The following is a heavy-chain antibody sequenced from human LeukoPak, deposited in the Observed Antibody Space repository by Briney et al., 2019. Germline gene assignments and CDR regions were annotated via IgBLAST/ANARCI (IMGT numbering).Heavy chain of an antibody. Sequence: ASVKVSCKASGYTFTSYYMHWVRQAPGQGLEWMGIINPSGGSTSYAQKFQGRVTMTRNTSISTAYMELSSLRSEDTAVYYCARGVIAHLDYYYGMDVWGQGTTVTVSS. J-gene: IGHJ6*02. CDR3: ARGVIAHLDYYYGMDV. CDR1: GYTFTSYY. V-gene: IGHV1-46*01. D-gene: IGHD3-10*01. CDR2: INPSGGST.